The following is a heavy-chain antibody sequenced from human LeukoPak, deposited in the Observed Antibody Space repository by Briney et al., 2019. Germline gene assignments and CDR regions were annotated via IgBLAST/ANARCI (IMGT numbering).Heavy chain of an antibody. CDR3: AIGGNDFWSGHPYYFDY. J-gene: IGHJ4*02. V-gene: IGHV1-69*13. D-gene: IGHD3-3*01. CDR1: GGTFSSYA. Sequence: SVMVSCKASGGTFSSYAISWVRQAPGQGLEWMGGIIPIFGTANYAQKFQGRVTITADESTSTAYMELSSLRSEDTAVYYCAIGGNDFWSGHPYYFDYWGQGTLVTVSS. CDR2: IIPIFGTA.